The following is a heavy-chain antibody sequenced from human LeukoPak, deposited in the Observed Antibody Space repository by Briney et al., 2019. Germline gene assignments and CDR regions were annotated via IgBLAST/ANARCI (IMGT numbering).Heavy chain of an antibody. CDR2: IYWDDDK. V-gene: IGHV2-5*02. Sequence: SGPTLVKPTQTLTLTCSFSGFSLSRSGVRVGWIRQPPGKALEWLALIYWDDDKRYSPSLESRLTITKDTSKNQVVLAMTNMDPVGTATYYCAHSPLYYDSSGYYTFFDYWGQGSLVTVSA. CDR3: AHSPLYYDSSGYYTFFDY. J-gene: IGHJ4*02. CDR1: GFSLSRSGVR. D-gene: IGHD3-22*01.